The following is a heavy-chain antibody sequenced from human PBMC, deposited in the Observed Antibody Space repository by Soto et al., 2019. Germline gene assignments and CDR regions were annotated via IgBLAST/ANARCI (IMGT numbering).Heavy chain of an antibody. Sequence: TLSLTCTVSGGSISSYYWSWIRQPPGKGLEWIGYIYYSGSTNYNPSLKSRVTISVDTSKNQFSLKLSSVTAADTAVYYCARAPTGVWFDPWGQGTLVTVSS. V-gene: IGHV4-59*01. J-gene: IGHJ5*02. CDR1: GGSISSYY. CDR3: ARAPTGVWFDP. CDR2: IYYSGST.